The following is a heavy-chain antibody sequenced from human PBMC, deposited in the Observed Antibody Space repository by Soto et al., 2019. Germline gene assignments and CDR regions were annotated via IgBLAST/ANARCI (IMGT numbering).Heavy chain of an antibody. J-gene: IGHJ4*02. CDR1: GYTFTSFG. Sequence: QVQLVQSGPEVKKPGASVKVSCKTSGYTFTSFGISWVRQAPGQGLEWMGWITTDTGKTNYAQKVQGRVTMTTDTSMSTAYMELSSLRSYDSAENFSASRSPAFDFWGQGKLVTASS. CDR2: ITTDTGKT. V-gene: IGHV1-18*01. CDR3: ASRSPAFDF.